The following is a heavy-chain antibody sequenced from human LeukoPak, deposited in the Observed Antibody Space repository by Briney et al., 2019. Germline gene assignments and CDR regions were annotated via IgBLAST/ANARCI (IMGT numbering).Heavy chain of an antibody. D-gene: IGHD2-15*01. CDR1: GGSFSGYY. CDR2: INHSGST. Sequence: SETLSLTCAVYGGSFSGYYWSWIRQPPGKGLEWIGEINHSGSTNYNPSLKSRVTISVDTSKNQFSLKLSSVTAADTAVYYCARRRTLPYCSGGSCYVDYWGQGTLVTVSS. V-gene: IGHV4-34*01. CDR3: ARRRTLPYCSGGSCYVDY. J-gene: IGHJ4*02.